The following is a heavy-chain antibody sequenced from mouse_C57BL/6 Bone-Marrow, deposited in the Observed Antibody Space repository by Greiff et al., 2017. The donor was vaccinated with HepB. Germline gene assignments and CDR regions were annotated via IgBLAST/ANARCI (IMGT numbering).Heavy chain of an antibody. CDR2: IDPSDSET. V-gene: IGHV1-52*01. J-gene: IGHJ2*01. D-gene: IGHD1-3*01. CDR1: GYTFTSYW. CDR3: ASGAHYYFDY. Sequence: VQLQQPGAELVRPGSSVKLSCKASGYTFTSYWMHWVKQRPIQGLEWIGNIDPSDSETHYNQKFKDKATLTVDKSSSTAYMQLSSLTSEVSAVYYCASGAHYYFDYWRQGTTLTVSS.